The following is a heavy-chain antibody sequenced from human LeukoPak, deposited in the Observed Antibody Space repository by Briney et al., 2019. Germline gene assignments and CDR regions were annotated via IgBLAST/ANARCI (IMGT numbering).Heavy chain of an antibody. Sequence: SETLSLTCTVSGGSISSYYWSWIRQPPGKGLEWIGYIYYSGSTNYNPSLKSRVTISVDTSKNQFSLKLSSVTAADTAVYYCARFGELYGNWFDPWGQGTLVTVPS. CDR3: ARFGELYGNWFDP. CDR1: GGSISSYY. D-gene: IGHD3-10*01. CDR2: IYYSGST. J-gene: IGHJ5*02. V-gene: IGHV4-59*01.